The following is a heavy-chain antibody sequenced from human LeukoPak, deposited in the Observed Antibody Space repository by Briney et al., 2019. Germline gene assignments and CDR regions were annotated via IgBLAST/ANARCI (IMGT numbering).Heavy chain of an antibody. CDR3: ASSGSYHYFDY. V-gene: IGHV4-34*01. CDR1: GGSFSGYY. J-gene: IGHJ4*02. D-gene: IGHD1-26*01. Sequence: PSETLSLTCAVYGGSFSGYYWSWIRQPPGKGLEWIGEINHSGSTNYNPSLKSRVTISVDTSKNQFSLKLSSVTAADTAVYYCASSGSYHYFDYWGQGTLVTVSS. CDR2: INHSGST.